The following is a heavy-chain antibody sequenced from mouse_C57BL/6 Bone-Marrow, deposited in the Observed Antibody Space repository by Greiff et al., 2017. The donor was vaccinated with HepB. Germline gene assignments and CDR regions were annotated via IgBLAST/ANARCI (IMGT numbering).Heavy chain of an antibody. V-gene: IGHV1-76*01. J-gene: IGHJ4*01. CDR3: ARWFIYYAMDY. Sequence: VQLQQSGAELVRPGASVKLSCKASGYTFTDYYINWVKQRPGQGLEWIARIYPGSGNTYYNEKFKGKATLTAEKSSSTAYMQLSSLTSEDSAVYVCARWFIYYAMDYWGQGTSVTVSS. CDR2: IYPGSGNT. D-gene: IGHD1-1*01. CDR1: GYTFTDYY.